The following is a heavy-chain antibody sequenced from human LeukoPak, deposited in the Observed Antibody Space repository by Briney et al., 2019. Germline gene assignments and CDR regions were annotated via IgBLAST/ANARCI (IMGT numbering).Heavy chain of an antibody. CDR3: ARGRRGSGWHNWFDP. J-gene: IGHJ5*02. D-gene: IGHD6-19*01. V-gene: IGHV4-34*01. CDR1: GFTFSSYA. Sequence: GSLRLSCAASGFTFSSYAMSWVRQPPGKGLEWIGEINHSGSTNYNPSLKSRVTISVDTSKNQFSLKLSSVTAADTAVYYCARGRRGSGWHNWFDPWGQGTLVTVSS. CDR2: INHSGST.